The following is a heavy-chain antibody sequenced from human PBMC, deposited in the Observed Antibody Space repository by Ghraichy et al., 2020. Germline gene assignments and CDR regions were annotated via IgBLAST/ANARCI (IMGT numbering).Heavy chain of an antibody. CDR1: GGSISSYY. Sequence: SETLSLTCTVSGGSISSYYWSWIRQPPGKGLEWIGYIYYSGSTNYNPSLKSRVTISVDTSKNQFSLKLSSVTAADTAVYYCARHEGFRARAFDYWGQGTLVTVSS. V-gene: IGHV4-59*08. CDR3: ARHEGFRARAFDY. J-gene: IGHJ4*02. CDR2: IYYSGST.